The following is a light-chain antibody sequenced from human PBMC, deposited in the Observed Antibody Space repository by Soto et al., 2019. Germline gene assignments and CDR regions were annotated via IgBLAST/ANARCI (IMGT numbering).Light chain of an antibody. CDR2: GAS. J-gene: IGKJ1*01. Sequence: VLTQSPGTLSLSLGERATLSCRASQTISNNFLAWYQQRPGQAPRLLIYGASPRAPGIPDRFSGSGSGTDFTLTISRLEPEDVAVYYCQQYGNSPPKTFGQGTKVEIK. CDR3: QQYGNSPPKT. V-gene: IGKV3-20*01. CDR1: QTISNNF.